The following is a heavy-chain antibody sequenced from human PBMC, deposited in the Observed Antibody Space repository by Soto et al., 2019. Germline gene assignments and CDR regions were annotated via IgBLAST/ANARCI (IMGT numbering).Heavy chain of an antibody. D-gene: IGHD1-20*01. J-gene: IGHJ5*02. CDR2: ISAYNGNT. V-gene: IGHV1-18*01. CDR3: ARDEYNWNTNWFDP. CDR1: GYTFTSYG. Sequence: ASVKVSCKASGYTFTSYGISWVRQAPGQGLEWMGWISAYNGNTNYAQKLQGRVTITTDTSTSPAYMELRSLRSDDTAVYYCARDEYNWNTNWFDPWGEGTLVTVSS.